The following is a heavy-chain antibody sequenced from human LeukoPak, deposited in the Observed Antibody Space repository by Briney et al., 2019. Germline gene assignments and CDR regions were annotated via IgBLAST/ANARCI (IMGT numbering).Heavy chain of an antibody. CDR3: ARVYYYDSSGYDDY. Sequence: SETLSLTCAVYGGSFSGYYWSWIRQPPGKGLEWIGEINHSGSTNYNPSLKSRVTISVDTSKNQFSLKLSSATAADTAVYYCARVYYYDSSGYDDYWGQGTLVTVSS. D-gene: IGHD3-22*01. CDR2: INHSGST. V-gene: IGHV4-34*01. CDR1: GGSFSGYY. J-gene: IGHJ4*02.